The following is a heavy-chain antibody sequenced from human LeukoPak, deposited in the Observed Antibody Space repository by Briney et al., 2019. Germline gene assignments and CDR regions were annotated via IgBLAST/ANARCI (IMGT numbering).Heavy chain of an antibody. CDR2: ISALNGNA. CDR1: GYTFTDYG. V-gene: IGHV1-18*01. J-gene: IGHJ5*02. Sequence: ASVKVSCKASGYTFTDYGFTWVRQAPGQGLEWMGWISALNGNANYAHKFRGRVTLTRDTSTGTAYMELRSLKSDDTAVYYCARWAITFGGVIVNNWFDPWGQGTLVTVSS. D-gene: IGHD3-16*02. CDR3: ARWAITFGGVIVNNWFDP.